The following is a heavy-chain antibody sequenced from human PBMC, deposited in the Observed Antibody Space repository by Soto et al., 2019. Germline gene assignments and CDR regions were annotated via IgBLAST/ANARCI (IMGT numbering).Heavy chain of an antibody. CDR2: IWYDGSNK. D-gene: IGHD4-17*01. CDR1: GFTFSRYG. V-gene: IGHV3-33*01. CDR3: ARDSYGDYVLDY. Sequence: QVQLVGSGGGVVQPGRSLRLSCAASGFTFSRYGMQWVRQAPGKGLEWVAVIWYDGSNKYYADSVKGRFTISRDNSKHTLHLQMNGLRADATAVYYAARDSYGDYVLDYWGQGTLVTVSS. J-gene: IGHJ4*02.